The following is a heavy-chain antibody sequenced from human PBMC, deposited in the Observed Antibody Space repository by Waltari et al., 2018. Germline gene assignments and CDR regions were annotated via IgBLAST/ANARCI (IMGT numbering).Heavy chain of an antibody. CDR1: GDSITSNRFS. J-gene: IGHJ4*02. D-gene: IGHD7-27*01. Sequence: HVQLQESGPGLVKPSQTLSLTCTVSGDSITSNRFSWNWVRQPAGKGLEWIGRFYSSEYINYNPSLKSRVTISRDTSKKQFFLKLTSVTAADTAFYYCAREVTKVELGRRLPHFFDSWGQGTLVTVSS. V-gene: IGHV4-61*02. CDR3: AREVTKVELGRRLPHFFDS. CDR2: FYSSEYI.